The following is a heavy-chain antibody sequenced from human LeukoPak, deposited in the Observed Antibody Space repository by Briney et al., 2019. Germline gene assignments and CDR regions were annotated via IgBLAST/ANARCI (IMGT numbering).Heavy chain of an antibody. D-gene: IGHD3-22*01. CDR1: GGSISSYY. J-gene: IGHJ3*02. V-gene: IGHV4-4*07. CDR2: IYTSGST. Sequence: SETLSLTCTVSGGSISSYYWSWIRQPAGEGPEWIGRIYTSGSTNYNPSLKSRVTMSVDTSKTQFSLNLSSVTAADTAVYYCARVSYYDSSGSAFDIWGQGTMVTVSS. CDR3: ARVSYYDSSGSAFDI.